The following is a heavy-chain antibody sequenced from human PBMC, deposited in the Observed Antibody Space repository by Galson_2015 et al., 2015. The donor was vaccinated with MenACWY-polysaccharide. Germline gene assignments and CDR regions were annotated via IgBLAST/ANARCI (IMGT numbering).Heavy chain of an antibody. CDR3: AKGASGGYYPFDY. CDR2: ISGGGGTT. V-gene: IGHV3-23*01. CDR1: GFTFSSYG. D-gene: IGHD3-10*01. J-gene: IGHJ4*01. Sequence: SLRLSCAASGFTFSSYGMSWVRQAPGKGLEWVSIISGGGGTTYYADSVKGRFTISRDNSKDTLYLQMNSLRAEDTAIYYCAKGASGGYYPFDYWGHGTLVTVSS.